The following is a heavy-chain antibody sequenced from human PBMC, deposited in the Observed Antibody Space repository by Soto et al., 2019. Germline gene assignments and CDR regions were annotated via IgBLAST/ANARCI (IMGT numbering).Heavy chain of an antibody. V-gene: IGHV3-23*01. Sequence: PGGSLRLSCAASGFTFSSYAMSWVRQAPGKGLEWVSAISGSGGSTYYADSVKGRFTISRDNSKNTLYLQMNSLRAEDTAVYYCAKGEVAAHYYYGMDVWGQGTTVTVSS. CDR3: AKGEVAAHYYYGMDV. CDR1: GFTFSSYA. CDR2: ISGSGGST. D-gene: IGHD2-15*01. J-gene: IGHJ6*02.